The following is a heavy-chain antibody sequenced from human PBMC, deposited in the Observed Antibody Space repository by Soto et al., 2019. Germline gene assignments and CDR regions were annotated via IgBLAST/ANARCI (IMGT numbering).Heavy chain of an antibody. Sequence: QVQLVQSGAEVKKPGASVKVSCKASGYTFTTHGISWVRQVPGQGLEWMGWFIGDNGHTNYAQSLQGSVTMTTDTSPNTAYIELRSLSSDDTAVYYCARDLGSCRSGTFYREWFAPWGQGTLVTVSA. CDR1: GYTFTTHG. CDR2: FIGDNGHT. D-gene: IGHD1-26*01. J-gene: IGHJ5*02. V-gene: IGHV1-18*01. CDR3: ARDLGSCRSGTFYREWFAP.